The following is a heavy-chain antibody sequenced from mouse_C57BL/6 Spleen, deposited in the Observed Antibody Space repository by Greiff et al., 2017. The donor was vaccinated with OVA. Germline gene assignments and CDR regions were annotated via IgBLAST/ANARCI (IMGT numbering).Heavy chain of an antibody. J-gene: IGHJ2*01. CDR1: GYAFSSSW. V-gene: IGHV1-82*01. CDR3: ARRGDYIDY. Sequence: VQLQESGPELVKPGASVKISCKASGYAFSSSWMNWVKQRPGKGLEWIGRIYPGDGDTNYNGKFKGKATLTADKSSSTAYMQLSSLESEDSAVYFCARRGDYIDYWGQGTTLTVSS. CDR2: IYPGDGDT.